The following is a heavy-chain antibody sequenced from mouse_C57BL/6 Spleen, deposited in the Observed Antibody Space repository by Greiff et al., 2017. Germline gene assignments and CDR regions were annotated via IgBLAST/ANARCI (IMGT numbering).Heavy chain of an antibody. V-gene: IGHV1-26*01. CDR3: ARGGWLLLFDY. Sequence: VQLQQSGPELVKPGASVKISCKASGYTFTDYYMNWVKQSHGKSLEWIGDINPNNGGTSYNQKFKGKATLTVDKASSTAYMELRSLTSEDSAVYYGARGGWLLLFDYWGQGTTLTVSS. CDR2: INPNNGGT. CDR1: GYTFTDYY. D-gene: IGHD2-3*01. J-gene: IGHJ2*01.